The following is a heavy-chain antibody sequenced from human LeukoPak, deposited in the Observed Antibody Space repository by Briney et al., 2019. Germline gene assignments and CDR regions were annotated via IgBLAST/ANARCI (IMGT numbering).Heavy chain of an antibody. V-gene: IGHV1-46*01. CDR3: VRDEWFGESRLMYFDY. Sequence: ASVKVSCKASGYIFTTYYINWVRQAPGQGLEWMGIINPSSGRTTYARNFQGRVTLTRDTSTSTVYMELSSLRSEDTALYYCVRDEWFGESRLMYFDYWGQGTPVTVSS. CDR2: INPSSGRT. D-gene: IGHD3-10*01. J-gene: IGHJ4*02. CDR1: GYIFTTYY.